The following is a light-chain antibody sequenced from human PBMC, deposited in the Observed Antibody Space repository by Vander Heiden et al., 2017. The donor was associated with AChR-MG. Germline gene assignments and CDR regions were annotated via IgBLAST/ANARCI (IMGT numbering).Light chain of an antibody. V-gene: IGLV1-47*01. CDR1: NSNIGSNF. CDR2: RDD. J-gene: IGLJ3*02. CDR3: AVWDDSLSRWL. Sequence: QSVLTQPRSASGTPGQRVTIPCSGGNSNIGSNFVYWYQQFPGTAPKLLIYRDDQRPSGVPDRFSASNSDTSASLAISGPRSEDEAVYYCAVWDDSLSRWLFGGGTKLTVL.